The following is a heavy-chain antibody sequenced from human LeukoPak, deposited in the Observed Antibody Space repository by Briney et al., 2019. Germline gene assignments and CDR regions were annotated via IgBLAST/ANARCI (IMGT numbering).Heavy chain of an antibody. CDR2: IIPIVGTA. D-gene: IGHD2-21*02. CDR3: ARGEVRAYCGGDCYQCDY. V-gene: IGHV1-69*05. J-gene: IGHJ4*02. Sequence: SVKVSCKASGGTFSGYAISWVRQAPGQGLEWMGGIIPIVGTANYAQKFQGRVTITTDESTSTAYMELSSLRSEDTAVYYCARGEVRAYCGGDCYQCDYWGQGTLVTVSS. CDR1: GGTFSGYA.